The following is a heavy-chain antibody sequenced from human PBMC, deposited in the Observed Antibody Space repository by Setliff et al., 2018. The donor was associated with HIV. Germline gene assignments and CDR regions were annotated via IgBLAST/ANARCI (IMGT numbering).Heavy chain of an antibody. D-gene: IGHD6-13*01. V-gene: IGHV4-61*02. CDR3: AGEYSSSWYRYFDY. CDR2: IYTSGST. J-gene: IGHJ4*02. Sequence: SETLSLTCTVSGGSISSGSYYWSWIRQPAGKGLEWIGRIYTSGSTNYNPSLKSRVTISVDTSKNQFSLKLSSVTAADTAVYYCAGEYSSSWYRYFDYWGQGTLVTVSS. CDR1: GGSISSGSYY.